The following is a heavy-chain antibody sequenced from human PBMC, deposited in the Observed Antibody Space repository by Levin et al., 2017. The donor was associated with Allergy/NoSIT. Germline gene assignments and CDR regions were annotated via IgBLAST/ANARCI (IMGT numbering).Heavy chain of an antibody. CDR1: GFTFDDYA. CDR3: ARDTSGLPAAFAI. Sequence: GGSLRLSCAASGFTFDDYAMHWVRQAPGKGLEWVSGISWNSGSIGYADSVKGRFTISRDNAKNSLYLQMNSLRTEDTALYYCARDTSGLPAAFAIWGQGTMVIVSS. J-gene: IGHJ3*02. CDR2: ISWNSGSI. V-gene: IGHV3-9*01. D-gene: IGHD6-25*01.